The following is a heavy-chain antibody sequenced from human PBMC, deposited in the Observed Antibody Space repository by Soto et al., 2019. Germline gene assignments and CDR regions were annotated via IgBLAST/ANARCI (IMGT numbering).Heavy chain of an antibody. V-gene: IGHV1-24*01. D-gene: IGHD7-27*01. CDR3: ATEKLVCPSVGRYFDL. CDR1: GYTLTELS. CDR2: FDPEDGET. Sequence: ASVKVSCKVSGYTLTELSMHWVRQAPGKGLEWMGGFDPEDGETIYAQKFQGRVTMTEDTSTDTAYMELSSLRSEDTAVYYCATEKLVCPSVGRYFDLWGRAPLVTVS. J-gene: IGHJ2*01.